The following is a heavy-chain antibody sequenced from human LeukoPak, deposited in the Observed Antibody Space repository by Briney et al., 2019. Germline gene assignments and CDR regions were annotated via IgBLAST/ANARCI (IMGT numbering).Heavy chain of an antibody. CDR1: GFTFSTYS. J-gene: IGHJ4*02. CDR3: ARDPGSGYEEHFDY. CDR2: ISSSGSTM. D-gene: IGHD5-12*01. V-gene: IGHV3-21*04. Sequence: PGGSLRLSCAASGFTFSTYSMNWVRQAPGKGLEWVSSISSSGSTMYYTDSVKGRFTISRDNAKDSLYLQMNSLRAEDTAVYYCARDPGSGYEEHFDYWGQGTLVTVSS.